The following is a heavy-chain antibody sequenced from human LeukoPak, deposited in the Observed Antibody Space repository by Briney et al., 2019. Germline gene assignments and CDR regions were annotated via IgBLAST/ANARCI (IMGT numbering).Heavy chain of an antibody. CDR3: ARGGGSSPYYYYYGMDV. CDR2: ISYDGSNK. Sequence: GGSLRLSCAASGFTFSSYAMHWVRQAPGKGLEWVAVISYDGSNKYYADSVKGRFTISRDDSKNTLYLQMNSLRAEDTAVYYCARGGGSSPYYYYYGMDVWGQGTTVTVSS. D-gene: IGHD1-26*01. J-gene: IGHJ6*02. V-gene: IGHV3-30-3*01. CDR1: GFTFSSYA.